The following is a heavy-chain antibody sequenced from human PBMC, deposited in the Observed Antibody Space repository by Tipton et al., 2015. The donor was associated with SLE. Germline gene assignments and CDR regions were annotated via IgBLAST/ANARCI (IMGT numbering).Heavy chain of an antibody. CDR3: ARDRSYYYYYYMDV. CDR2: ISSGGTFI. CDR1: GFTFSSQE. J-gene: IGHJ6*03. Sequence: GSLRLSCTASGFTFSSQEMNWVRQAPGKGLEWVSYISSGGTFIHYADAVKGRFTISRDNAKNSLYLQMNSLRAEDTAVYYCARDRSYYYYYYMDVWGKGTTVTVSS. V-gene: IGHV3-48*03.